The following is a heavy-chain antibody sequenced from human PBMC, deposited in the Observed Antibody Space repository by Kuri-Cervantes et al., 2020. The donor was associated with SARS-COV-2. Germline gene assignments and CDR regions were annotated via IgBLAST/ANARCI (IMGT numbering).Heavy chain of an antibody. J-gene: IGHJ5*02. CDR2: INPNSGGT. Sequence: ASVQVSCKASGYTFTGYYMHWVRQAPGQGLEGMGWINPNSGGTNYAQKFQGRVTMTRDTSISTAYMELSRLRSDDPAVYYCARGAADCTGGVCRDWFDAWGQGTLVTVSS. D-gene: IGHD2-8*02. CDR3: ARGAADCTGGVCRDWFDA. V-gene: IGHV1-2*02. CDR1: GYTFTGYY.